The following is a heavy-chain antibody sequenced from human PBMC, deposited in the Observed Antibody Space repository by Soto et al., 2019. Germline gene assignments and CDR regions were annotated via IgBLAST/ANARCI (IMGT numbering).Heavy chain of an antibody. Sequence: GGSLRLSCAASGFTFSSYGMHWVRQAPGKGLEWVAVIWYDGSNKYYADSVKGRFTISRDNSKNTLYLQMNSLRAEDTAVYYCAREPKHGDKRGYWGQGTLVTVSS. D-gene: IGHD4-17*01. CDR3: AREPKHGDKRGY. J-gene: IGHJ4*02. CDR2: IWYDGSNK. CDR1: GFTFSSYG. V-gene: IGHV3-33*01.